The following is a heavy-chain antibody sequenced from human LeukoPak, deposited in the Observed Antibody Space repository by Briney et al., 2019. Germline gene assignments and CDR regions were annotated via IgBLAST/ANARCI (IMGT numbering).Heavy chain of an antibody. CDR3: TTDLPAVAVAPGNDY. Sequence: PGGSLRLSCAASGFTFSNAWMSWVRQAPGKGLEWVGRIKSKTDGGTTDYAAPVKGRFTISRDDSKNTLYLQMNSLKTEDTAVYYCTTDLPAVAVAPGNDYWGQGTLVTVSS. CDR1: GFTFSNAW. D-gene: IGHD6-19*01. CDR2: IKSKTDGGTT. J-gene: IGHJ4*02. V-gene: IGHV3-15*01.